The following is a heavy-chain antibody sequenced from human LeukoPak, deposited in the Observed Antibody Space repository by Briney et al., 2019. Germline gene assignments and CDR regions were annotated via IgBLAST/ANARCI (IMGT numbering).Heavy chain of an antibody. J-gene: IGHJ6*02. CDR3: AREQYYDFWSGELYGMDV. Sequence: SGGSLRLSCAASGFTFSSYAMSWVRQAPGKGLEWVSAISGSGGSTYYADSVKGRFTISRDNSKNTLYLQMNSLRAEDTAVYYCAREQYYDFWSGELYGMDVWGQGTTVTVSS. D-gene: IGHD3-3*01. CDR2: ISGSGGST. V-gene: IGHV3-23*01. CDR1: GFTFSSYA.